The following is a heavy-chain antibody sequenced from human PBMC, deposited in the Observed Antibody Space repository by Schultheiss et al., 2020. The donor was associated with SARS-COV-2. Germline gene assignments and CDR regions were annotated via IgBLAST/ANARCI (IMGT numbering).Heavy chain of an antibody. CDR2: IYHSGST. J-gene: IGHJ5*01. Sequence: ETLSLTCTVSGGSISSYYWSWIRQPPGKGLEWIGYIYHSGSTYYNPSLKRRGTISVDTSKNQFSLILSSVTAADTAVYYCARHLEWFESWGQGTQVTVSS. D-gene: IGHD1-1*01. V-gene: IGHV4-59*08. CDR3: ARHLEWFES. CDR1: GGSISSYY.